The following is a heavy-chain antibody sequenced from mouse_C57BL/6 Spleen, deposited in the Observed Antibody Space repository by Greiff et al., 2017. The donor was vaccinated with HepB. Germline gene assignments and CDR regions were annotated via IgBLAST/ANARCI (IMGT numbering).Heavy chain of an antibody. CDR3: ARSIYDGYWYFDV. Sequence: EVQGVESGGGLVQPGGSLKLSCAASGFTFSDYYMYWVRQTPEKRLEWVAYISNGGGSTYYPDTVKGRFTISRDNAKNTLYLQMSRLKSEDTAMYYCARSIYDGYWYFDVWGTGTTVTVSS. CDR2: ISNGGGST. V-gene: IGHV5-12*01. J-gene: IGHJ1*03. CDR1: GFTFSDYY. D-gene: IGHD2-3*01.